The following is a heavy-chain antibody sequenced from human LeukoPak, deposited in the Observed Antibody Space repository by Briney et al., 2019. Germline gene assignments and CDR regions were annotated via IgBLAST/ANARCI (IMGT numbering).Heavy chain of an antibody. CDR2: IYSGGST. CDR1: GFTVSSNY. CDR3: ANDYGDYRSGDAFDI. J-gene: IGHJ3*02. D-gene: IGHD4-17*01. V-gene: IGHV3-53*01. Sequence: PGGSLRLACAACGFTVSSNYMSWVRQAPGKGLEWVSVIYSGGSTYYADSVKGRFTISRDNSKNTLYLQMNNLRAEDTAVYYCANDYGDYRSGDAFDIWGQGTMVTVSS.